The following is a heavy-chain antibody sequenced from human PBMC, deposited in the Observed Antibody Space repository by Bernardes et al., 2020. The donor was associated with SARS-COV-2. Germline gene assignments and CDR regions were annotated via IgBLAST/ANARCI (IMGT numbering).Heavy chain of an antibody. CDR1: GFRYGDYA. CDR3: AKDYDYYDSSGYFDY. J-gene: IGHJ4*02. V-gene: IGHV3-9*01. D-gene: IGHD3-22*01. Sequence: GGSLRLCCAASGFRYGDYAMHWVRQSPGKGLEWVSGISGNSCSIGYADSVKGRFTISRDNAKNSLYLQMNSLRAEDTALYYCAKDYDYYDSSGYFDYWGQGTLVTVSS. CDR2: ISGNSCSI.